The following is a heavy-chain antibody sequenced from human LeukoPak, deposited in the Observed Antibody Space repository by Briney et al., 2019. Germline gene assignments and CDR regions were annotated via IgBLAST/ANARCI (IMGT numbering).Heavy chain of an antibody. V-gene: IGHV3-23*01. CDR3: ARGGDYGLKIDS. CDR2: ISGSGGNT. D-gene: IGHD3-16*01. Sequence: ETLSLTCTVSGGSISNSSSYWGWVRQAPGKGLEWVSGISGSGGNTYYADSVKGRFTISRDNSKNTLYLLMNSLRAEDTALYYCARGGDYGLKIDSWGQGTLVTVSS. J-gene: IGHJ4*02. CDR1: GGSISNSSSY.